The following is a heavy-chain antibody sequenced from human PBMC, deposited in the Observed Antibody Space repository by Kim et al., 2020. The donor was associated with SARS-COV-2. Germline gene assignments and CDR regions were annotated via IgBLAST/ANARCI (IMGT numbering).Heavy chain of an antibody. Sequence: GGSLRLSCAASGFIVSSNYMSWVRQAPGKGLEWVSVIYSGGRTYNADSVKGRFTISRDTSKNTLYLQMNSLRAEDTAVYYCARNLREYCSGGNCYALGYLGQGTQVTVSS. D-gene: IGHD2-15*01. J-gene: IGHJ4*02. CDR1: GFIVSSNY. CDR3: ARNLREYCSGGNCYALGY. V-gene: IGHV3-53*01. CDR2: IYSGGRT.